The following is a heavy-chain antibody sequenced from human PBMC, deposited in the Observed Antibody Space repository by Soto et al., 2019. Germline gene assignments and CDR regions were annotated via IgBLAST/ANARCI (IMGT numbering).Heavy chain of an antibody. CDR1: GFTFSSYA. V-gene: IGHV3-30-3*01. CDR2: ISYDGSNK. D-gene: IGHD6-6*01. CDR3: ARPQVLYSSSPTYFDY. J-gene: IGHJ4*02. Sequence: WGSLRLSCAASGFTFSSYAIHFVRQSPFKGLEWVAVISYDGSNKYYADSVKGRFTISRDNSKNTLYLQTNSLRAEDTAVYYCARPQVLYSSSPTYFDYWGQGTLVTVSS.